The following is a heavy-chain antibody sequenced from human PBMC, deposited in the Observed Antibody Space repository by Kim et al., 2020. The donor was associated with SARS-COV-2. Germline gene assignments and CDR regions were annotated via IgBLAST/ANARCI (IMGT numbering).Heavy chain of an antibody. CDR3: AKESGAGSYYAWTYYYYRMDD. J-gene: IGHJ6*02. CDR2: ISYDGSNK. V-gene: IGHV3-30*18. Sequence: GGSLRLSCAASGFTFSSYGMHWVRQAPGKGLEWVAVISYDGSNKYYADSVKGRFTISRDNSKNTLYLQMNSLIAEDTAVYYCAKESGAGSYYAWTYYYYRMDDWGQGTPVTVSS. D-gene: IGHD3-10*01. CDR1: GFTFSSYG.